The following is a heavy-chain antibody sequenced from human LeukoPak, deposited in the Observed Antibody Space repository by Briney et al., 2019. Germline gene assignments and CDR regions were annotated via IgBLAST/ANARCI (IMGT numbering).Heavy chain of an antibody. J-gene: IGHJ4*02. V-gene: IGHV3-30*18. CDR3: AKARGYFDWLCGY. CDR2: ISYDGSNK. D-gene: IGHD3-9*01. Sequence: GGSLRLSCAASGFTFSSYGMHWVRQAPGKGLEWVAVISYDGSNKYYADSVKGRFTISRDNSKNTLYLQMNSLRAEDTAVYYCAKARGYFDWLCGYWGQGTLVTVSS. CDR1: GFTFSSYG.